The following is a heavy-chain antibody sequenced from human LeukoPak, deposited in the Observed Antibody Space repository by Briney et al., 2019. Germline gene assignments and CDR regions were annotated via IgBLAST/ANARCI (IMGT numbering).Heavy chain of an antibody. CDR3: ARPSNGAAHAFDI. D-gene: IGHD2-15*01. Sequence: GGSLRLSCAASGFTFSSYWMHWVRQAPGKGLVWVSRINSDESSTGYADSVKGRFTISRDSSKSTLYLQMNSLRAEDTAVYYCARPSNGAAHAFDIWGQGTMVTVSS. V-gene: IGHV3-74*01. J-gene: IGHJ3*02. CDR2: INSDESST. CDR1: GFTFSSYW.